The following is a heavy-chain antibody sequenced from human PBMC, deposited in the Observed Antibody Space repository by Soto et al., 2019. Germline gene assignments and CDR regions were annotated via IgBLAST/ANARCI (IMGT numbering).Heavy chain of an antibody. J-gene: IGHJ4*02. CDR3: ARVVRDGGSYFDY. Sequence: QVQLVESGGGVVQPGRSLRLSCAAPGFTFSSYGMHWVRQAPGKGLEWVAVIWYDGSNKYYADSVKGRFTISRDNSKNTLYVQMNSLRAEDTAVYYCARVVRDGGSYFDYWGQGTLVTVSA. CDR1: GFTFSSYG. D-gene: IGHD1-26*01. CDR2: IWYDGSNK. V-gene: IGHV3-33*01.